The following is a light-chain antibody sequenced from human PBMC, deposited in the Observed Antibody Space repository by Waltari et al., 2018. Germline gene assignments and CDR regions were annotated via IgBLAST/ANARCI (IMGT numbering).Light chain of an antibody. CDR2: YDS. CDR3: QVWHPDIDPGV. CDR1: NLGSYS. V-gene: IGLV3-21*04. J-gene: IGLJ1*01. Sequence: SYVLTQPPSVSVAPGETARITCGGENLGSYSVHWYQQKPRQAPVLVIFYDSDRPSGIPARFSGANSGNTATLTITSVEAGDEARYYCQVWHPDIDPGVFGTGTEVTVL.